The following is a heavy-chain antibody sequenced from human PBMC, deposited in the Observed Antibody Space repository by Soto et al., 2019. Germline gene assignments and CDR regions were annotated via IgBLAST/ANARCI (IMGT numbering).Heavy chain of an antibody. CDR3: ATVVIQLWSGPDY. V-gene: IGHV1-18*01. CDR2: FGAYNGKT. J-gene: IGHJ4*02. Sequence: ASVKVSCKASGYTFTSYGISWVRQAPGKGLEWMGGFGAYNGKTIYAQKFQGRVTMTEDTSTSTAYMELSSLRSEDTAVYYCATVVIQLWSGPDYWGQGTLVTVSS. D-gene: IGHD5-18*01. CDR1: GYTFTSYG.